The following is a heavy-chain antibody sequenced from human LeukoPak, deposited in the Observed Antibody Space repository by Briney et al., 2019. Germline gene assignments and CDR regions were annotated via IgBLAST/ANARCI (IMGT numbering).Heavy chain of an antibody. Sequence: PGGSLRLSCAASGFIFSDYYMTWIRQAPGKGLEWLSYISGSGSDTNYADSVKGRFTTSRDNAKNSLYLQMNSLRAEDTAVYYCARARNNYDSSGFSALDYWGQGTLVTVSS. V-gene: IGHV3-11*06. CDR3: ARARNNYDSSGFSALDY. D-gene: IGHD3-22*01. J-gene: IGHJ4*02. CDR2: ISGSGSDT. CDR1: GFIFSDYY.